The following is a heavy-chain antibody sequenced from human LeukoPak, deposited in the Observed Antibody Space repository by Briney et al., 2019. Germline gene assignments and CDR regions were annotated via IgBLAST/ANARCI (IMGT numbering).Heavy chain of an antibody. Sequence: GGSVRLSCAASGFTFSNYWMIWVRQAPGKGLEWVGNIKQDGSEKRYADSVRGRFSISRDNAQTSLYLQMNSLRAEDTAVYYCARASDPWLQLTWGQGNLLTVP. CDR2: IKQDGSEK. CDR1: GFTFSNYW. CDR3: ARASDPWLQLT. J-gene: IGHJ5*02. D-gene: IGHD5-24*01. V-gene: IGHV3-7*05.